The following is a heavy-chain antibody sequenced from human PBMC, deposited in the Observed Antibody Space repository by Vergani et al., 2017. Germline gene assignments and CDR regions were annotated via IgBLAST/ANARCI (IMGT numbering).Heavy chain of an antibody. D-gene: IGHD1-1*01. CDR1: EYSFGNYW. CDR3: ARHTTYTDS. Sequence: EVELVQSGPEMRTPGESLTISCKGSEYSFGNYWIGWVRQMTGKGLEWMGIIYPADSDTRYSPCFQGQVIISADKSISTAFLQLDSLKASDTALYYCARHTTYTDSWGQGTLVTVSS. CDR2: IYPADSDT. J-gene: IGHJ4*02. V-gene: IGHV5-51*01.